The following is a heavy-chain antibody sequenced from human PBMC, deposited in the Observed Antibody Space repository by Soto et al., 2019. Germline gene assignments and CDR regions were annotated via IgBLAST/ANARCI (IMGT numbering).Heavy chain of an antibody. CDR3: ARGGIYCSGGSCYSGFVY. D-gene: IGHD2-15*01. J-gene: IGHJ4*02. Sequence: QVQLVESGGGVVQPGRSLRLSCAASGFTFSSYAMHWVRQAPGKGLEWVAVISYDGSNKYYADSVKGRFTISRDNSKNTLYLQMNSLRAGDTAVYYCARGGIYCSGGSCYSGFVYWGQGTLVTVSS. CDR2: ISYDGSNK. CDR1: GFTFSSYA. V-gene: IGHV3-30-3*01.